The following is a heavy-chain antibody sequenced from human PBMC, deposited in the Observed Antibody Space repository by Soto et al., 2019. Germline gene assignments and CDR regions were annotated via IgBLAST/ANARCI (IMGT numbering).Heavy chain of an antibody. J-gene: IGHJ6*02. CDR2: ISAYNGNT. CDR3: EREGSVSDYSVRGYSYYGMDV. Sequence: QVQLVQSGAEVKKPGASVKVSCKASGYTFTSYGISWVRQAPGQGLEWMGWISAYNGNTNYAQKLQGRVTMTTDTSTGRASKEVRSLRPDDTAVYYCEREGSVSDYSVRGYSYYGMDVWGQGTTVTVSS. CDR1: GYTFTSYG. V-gene: IGHV1-18*01. D-gene: IGHD3-10*02.